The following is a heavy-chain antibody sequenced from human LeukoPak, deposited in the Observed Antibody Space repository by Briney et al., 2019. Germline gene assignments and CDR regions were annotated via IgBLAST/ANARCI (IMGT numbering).Heavy chain of an antibody. D-gene: IGHD1-26*01. CDR3: ARDPPPWQGDWFDP. V-gene: IGHV1-69*13. CDR2: IIPIFGTA. Sequence: SVKISCKASGGTFSSYAISWVRQAPGQGLEWMGGIIPIFGTANYAQKFQGRVTITADESTSTAYMELSSLRSEDTAVYYCARDPPPWQGDWFDPWGQGTLVTVSS. J-gene: IGHJ5*02. CDR1: GGTFSSYA.